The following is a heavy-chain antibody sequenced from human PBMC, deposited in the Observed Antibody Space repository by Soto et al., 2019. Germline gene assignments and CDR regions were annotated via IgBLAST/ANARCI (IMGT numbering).Heavy chain of an antibody. Sequence: QVQLVQSGAEVKKPGSSVKVSCKASGGTFSSYAISWVQQAPGQGLEWMGGIIPIFGTANYAQKFQGRVTITADESTSTDYMELSSLRSEDTAVYYCARGGEDYYDSTYFDYWGQGTLVTVSS. D-gene: IGHD3-22*01. V-gene: IGHV1-69*01. J-gene: IGHJ4*02. CDR1: GGTFSSYA. CDR3: ARGGEDYYDSTYFDY. CDR2: IIPIFGTA.